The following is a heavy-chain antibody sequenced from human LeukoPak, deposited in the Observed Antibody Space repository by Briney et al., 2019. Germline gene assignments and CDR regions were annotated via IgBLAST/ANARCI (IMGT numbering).Heavy chain of an antibody. D-gene: IGHD3-10*02. CDR1: GFTFSSYE. Sequence: GSLRLSCAASGFTFSSYEMNWVRQAPGKGLEWVSYISSSGSTIYYADSVKGRFTISRDNAKNSLYLQMNSMRAEDTAVYYCAELGITMIGGVWGKGTTVTISS. J-gene: IGHJ6*04. V-gene: IGHV3-48*03. CDR2: ISSSGSTI. CDR3: AELGITMIGGV.